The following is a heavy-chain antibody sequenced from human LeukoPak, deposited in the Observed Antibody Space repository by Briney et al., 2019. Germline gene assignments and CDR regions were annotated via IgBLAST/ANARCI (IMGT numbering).Heavy chain of an antibody. J-gene: IGHJ4*02. D-gene: IGHD6-19*01. V-gene: IGHV1-2*02. CDR1: GYTFTGYY. CDR3: AREMTRYSSGWYLGY. Sequence: ASVKVSCKASGYTFTGYYMHWVRQAPGQGLEWMGWINPNSGGTNYAQKFQGRGTMTRDTSISTAYMELSRLRSDDTAVYSCAREMTRYSSGWYLGYWGQGTLVTVSS. CDR2: INPNSGGT.